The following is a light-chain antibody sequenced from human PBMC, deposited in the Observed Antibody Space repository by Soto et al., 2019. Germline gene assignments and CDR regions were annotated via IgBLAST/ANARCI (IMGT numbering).Light chain of an antibody. V-gene: IGLV2-14*01. CDR2: DVS. CDR1: SSDIGDYNY. Sequence: QSALTQPASVSGSPGQSIALSCTGTSSDIGDYNYVSWYQQHPVKAPKLIIYDVSNRPSGVSDRFSGSKSGNTASLTISGLQAEDEADYYCSSYTSSSTPYVFGTGTKVTVL. CDR3: SSYTSSSTPYV. J-gene: IGLJ1*01.